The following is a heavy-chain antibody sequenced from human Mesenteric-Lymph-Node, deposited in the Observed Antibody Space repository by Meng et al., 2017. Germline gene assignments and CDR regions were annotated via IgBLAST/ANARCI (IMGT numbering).Heavy chain of an antibody. V-gene: IGHV3-7*01. CDR1: GFTFSSYW. CDR3: VHGGWFGNN. Sequence: GGSLRLSCAASGFTFSSYWMSWVRQAPGKGLEWVANIKQDGSEKYYVDSVKGRFTISRDNAKNSLYLQMNSLRAEDTALYHCVHGGWFGNNWGQGTLVTVSS. CDR2: IKQDGSEK. J-gene: IGHJ4*02. D-gene: IGHD3-10*01.